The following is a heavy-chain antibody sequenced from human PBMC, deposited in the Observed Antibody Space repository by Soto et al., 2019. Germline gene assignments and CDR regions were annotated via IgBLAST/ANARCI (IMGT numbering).Heavy chain of an antibody. CDR1: FCFLISF. Sequence: FCFLISFMSWVRQAPGKGLEWVANINQHGTQIYYVDSVKGRFTISRDNAKNSLYLQMSSLRVEDTAVYYCARDFSDSSGCFDYWGQGT. D-gene: IGHD6-19*01. CDR3: ARDFSDSSGCFDY. V-gene: IGHV3-7*01. CDR2: INQHGTQI. J-gene: IGHJ4*02.